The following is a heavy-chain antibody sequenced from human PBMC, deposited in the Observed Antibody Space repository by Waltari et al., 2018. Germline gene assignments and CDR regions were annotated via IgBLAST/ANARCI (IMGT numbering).Heavy chain of an antibody. CDR3: VKGPFHDDSAYFDY. V-gene: IGHV3-23*01. CDR2: ITGSGDRT. J-gene: IGHJ4*02. Sequence: EMQLLESGGGLVQPGGSLSLSCAASGFSFSSYAMTWVRQAPKTGLEWVSGITGSGDRTYYADSGKGRFTISRDNSKNTLYLQMSSLRAEDTALYFCVKGPFHDDSAYFDYWGLGTLVTVSS. D-gene: IGHD3-22*01. CDR1: GFSFSSYA.